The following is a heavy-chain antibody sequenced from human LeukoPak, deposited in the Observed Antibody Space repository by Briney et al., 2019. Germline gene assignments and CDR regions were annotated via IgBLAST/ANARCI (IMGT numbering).Heavy chain of an antibody. CDR3: ARSSGTGTFSH. CDR1: GDSISRSTYY. CDR2: VYYGRSP. J-gene: IGHJ4*02. D-gene: IGHD6-25*01. Sequence: SETLSLTCTVSGDSISRSTYYWAWIRQPPGKGLEWIGSVYYGRSPYYNPSLESRATISVDTSKSHFSLKMSSVTAADTAVYYCARSSGTGTFSHWGQGTLVTVSS. V-gene: IGHV4-39*02.